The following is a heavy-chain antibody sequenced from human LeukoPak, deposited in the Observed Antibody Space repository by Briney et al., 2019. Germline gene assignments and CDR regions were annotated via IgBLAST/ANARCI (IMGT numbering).Heavy chain of an antibody. V-gene: IGHV1-69*04. Sequence: GSSVKVSCKASGGTFSSYTISWVRQAPGQGLEWMGRIIPILGIANYAQKFQGRVTITADKSTSTAYMELSSLRSDDTAVYYCARDVESSGYYSLWGQGTLVTVSS. CDR3: ARDVESSGYYSL. D-gene: IGHD3-22*01. CDR2: IIPILGIA. CDR1: GGTFSSYT. J-gene: IGHJ4*02.